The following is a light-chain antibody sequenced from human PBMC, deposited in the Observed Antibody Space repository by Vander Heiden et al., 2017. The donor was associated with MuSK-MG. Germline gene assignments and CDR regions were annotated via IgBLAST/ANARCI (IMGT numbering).Light chain of an antibody. Sequence: DIQMTQSPSSLSASVGDRVTITCRASQSISSYLNWYQQKPGKAPQLLIYAASSLQSGVPSRFSGSGSGIDFTLTISSLQPEDFATYYCQQSYSTPRTFGQGTKVEIK. V-gene: IGKV1-39*01. CDR2: AAS. CDR3: QQSYSTPRT. CDR1: QSISSY. J-gene: IGKJ1*01.